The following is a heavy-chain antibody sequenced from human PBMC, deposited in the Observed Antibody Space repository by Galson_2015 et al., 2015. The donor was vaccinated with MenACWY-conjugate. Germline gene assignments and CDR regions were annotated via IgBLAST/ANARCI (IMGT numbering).Heavy chain of an antibody. V-gene: IGHV4-59*01. CDR3: ARWVAVKMIEY. CDR2: IHYGGST. D-gene: IGHD6-19*01. J-gene: IGHJ4*02. Sequence: SETLPLTCSVSGASISTDYWSWIRQPPGKGLEWIGYIHYGGSTKYNPSLKTRITMSLDTSENQFSLKLSSVTAADTAVYYCARWVAVKMIEYCGQGTLVTVSS. CDR1: GASISTDY.